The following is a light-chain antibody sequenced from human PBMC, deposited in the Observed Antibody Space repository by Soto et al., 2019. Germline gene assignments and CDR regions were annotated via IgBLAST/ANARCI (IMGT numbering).Light chain of an antibody. V-gene: IGKV1-5*01. CDR3: QQYNSYWT. J-gene: IGKJ1*01. CDR1: QSISSW. CDR2: DAS. Sequence: DIQMTQSPSTLSASVGDRVTITGRASQSISSWLAWYQQKPGKAPKLLIYDASSLESGVPSRFSGSGSGTEFTPSISSLQPDDFATYYCQQYNSYWTFGQGTKVEI.